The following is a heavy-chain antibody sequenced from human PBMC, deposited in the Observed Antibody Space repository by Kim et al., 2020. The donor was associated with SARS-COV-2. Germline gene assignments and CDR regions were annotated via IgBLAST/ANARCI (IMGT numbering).Heavy chain of an antibody. CDR3: ARIPGIAAAGIDY. D-gene: IGHD6-13*01. V-gene: IGHV3-30*01. Sequence: YADSRNGRFTISRDNSKNTLYLQMNSLRAEDTAVYYCARIPGIAAAGIDYWGQGTLVTVSS. J-gene: IGHJ4*02.